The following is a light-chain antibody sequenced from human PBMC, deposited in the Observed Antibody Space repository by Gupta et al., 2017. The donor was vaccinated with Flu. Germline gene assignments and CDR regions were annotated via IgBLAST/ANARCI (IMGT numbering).Light chain of an antibody. V-gene: IGKV3-11*01. CDR1: QSVSSY. Sequence: EIVLTQSPATLSLSPGERATLSCRASQSVSSYLAWYQQKPGQAPRLLIYDASNRATGIPARFSGSGSGTDFTLTISSLEPEDFAVYYCQQYSNSPPWTFGQGTKVEIK. CDR2: DAS. J-gene: IGKJ1*01. CDR3: QQYSNSPPWT.